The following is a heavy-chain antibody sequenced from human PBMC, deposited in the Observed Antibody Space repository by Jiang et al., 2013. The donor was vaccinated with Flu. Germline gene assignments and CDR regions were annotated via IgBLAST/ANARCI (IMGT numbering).Heavy chain of an antibody. V-gene: IGHV7-4-1*02. CDR2: INTNTGNP. CDR3: ARDPSVLLWFRELPRPHDAFDI. CDR1: GYTFTSYA. J-gene: IGHJ3*02. Sequence: QSGSELKKPGASVKVSCKASGYTFTSYAMNWVRQAPGQGLEWMGWINTNTGNPTYAQGFTGRFVFSLDTSVSTAYLQISSLKAEDTAVYYCARDPSVLLWFRELPRPHDAFDIWGQGTMVTVSS. D-gene: IGHD3-10*01.